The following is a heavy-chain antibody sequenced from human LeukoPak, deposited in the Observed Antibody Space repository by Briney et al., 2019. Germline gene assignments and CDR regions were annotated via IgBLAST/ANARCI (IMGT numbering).Heavy chain of an antibody. CDR2: ISSSSSYI. Sequence: GGSLRLSRAASGFTFSSYSMNWVRQAPGKGLGWVSSISSSSSYIYYADSVKGRFTISRDNAKNSLYLQMNSLRAEDTAVYYCARDPAIVATIYDYWGQGTLVTVSS. CDR3: ARDPAIVATIYDY. CDR1: GFTFSSYS. V-gene: IGHV3-21*01. J-gene: IGHJ4*02. D-gene: IGHD5-12*01.